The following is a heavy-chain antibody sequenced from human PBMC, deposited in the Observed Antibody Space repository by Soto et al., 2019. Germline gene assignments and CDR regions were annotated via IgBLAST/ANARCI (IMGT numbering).Heavy chain of an antibody. V-gene: IGHV5-51*01. D-gene: IGHD6-19*01. CDR1: GYSFTSYW. Sequence: GESLKISCKGSGYSFTSYWIGWVRQMPGRGLEWMGIINLSGSDLRYSPSFQGHVTISADKSIKTAYLQWSSLTASDTAIYYCARRVSTTSGWQYWGQGVLVTV. J-gene: IGHJ4*02. CDR2: INLSGSDL. CDR3: ARRVSTTSGWQY.